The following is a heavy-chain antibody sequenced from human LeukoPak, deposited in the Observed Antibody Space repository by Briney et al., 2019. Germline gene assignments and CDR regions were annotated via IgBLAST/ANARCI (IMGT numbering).Heavy chain of an antibody. J-gene: IGHJ6*03. V-gene: IGHV3-66*01. Sequence: GGSLRLSCAASGFTVVTNYINWVRQPPGKGLEWVSVIYSGGSKYYADSVKGRFTTSRDNSKNTVYLQMNSLRAEDTAVYYCARGGVDYYYYMDVWGKGTTVTVSS. CDR2: IYSGGSK. CDR3: ARGGVDYYYYMDV. CDR1: GFTVVTNY.